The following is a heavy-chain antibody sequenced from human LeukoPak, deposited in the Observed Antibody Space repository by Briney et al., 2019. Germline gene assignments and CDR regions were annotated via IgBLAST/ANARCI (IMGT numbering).Heavy chain of an antibody. Sequence: WASVKVSCKASGYTSTSYGISWVRQDPGQGLEWMGWISAYNGNTNYAQKLEGRVTMTTDTSTSTAYMELRSLRSDDTAVYYCARGVLGVTTWFDPWGQGTLVTVSS. V-gene: IGHV1-18*01. D-gene: IGHD4-17*01. CDR1: GYTSTSYG. CDR3: ARGVLGVTTWFDP. CDR2: ISAYNGNT. J-gene: IGHJ5*02.